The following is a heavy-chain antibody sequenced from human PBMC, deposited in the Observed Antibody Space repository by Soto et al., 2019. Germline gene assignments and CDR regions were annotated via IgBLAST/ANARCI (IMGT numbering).Heavy chain of an antibody. V-gene: IGHV5-51*01. J-gene: IGHJ3*02. CDR2: IYPGDSDT. Sequence: PGESLKISCKGSGYSFTSYWIGWVRQMPGKGLEWMGIIYPGDSDTRYSPSFQGQVTISADKSISTAYLQWSSLKASDTAMYYCATQMRDGYKNYDAFDIWAQGTMVTV. CDR1: GYSFTSYW. D-gene: IGHD5-12*01. CDR3: ATQMRDGYKNYDAFDI.